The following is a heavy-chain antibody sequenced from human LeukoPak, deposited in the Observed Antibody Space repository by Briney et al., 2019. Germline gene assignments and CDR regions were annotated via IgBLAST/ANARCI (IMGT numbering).Heavy chain of an antibody. J-gene: IGHJ4*02. CDR3: ARGPYYYDSSGYPDDY. Sequence: ASVKVSCKASGYTFTGYYMHWVRQAPGQGLEWMGWINPNSGGTNYAQKFQGRVTMTRDTSISTAYMELSRLRSDDTAVYYCARGPYYYDSSGYPDDYWGQGTLVTVSS. CDR1: GYTFTGYY. CDR2: INPNSGGT. D-gene: IGHD3-22*01. V-gene: IGHV1-2*02.